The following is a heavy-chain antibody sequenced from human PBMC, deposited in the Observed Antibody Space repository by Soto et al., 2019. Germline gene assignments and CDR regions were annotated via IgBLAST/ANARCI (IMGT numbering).Heavy chain of an antibody. J-gene: IGHJ5*02. CDR2: IIPIFGTA. Sequence: QVQLVQSGAEVKKPGSSVKVSCKASGGTFSSYAISWVRQAPGQGLEWMGGIIPIFGTANYAQKFQGRVTMTTDTSTSTAYMELRSLRSDDTAVYYCARTLLGGISQSGGPWGQGTLVTVSS. D-gene: IGHD1-26*01. V-gene: IGHV1-69*06. CDR3: ARTLLGGISQSGGP. CDR1: GGTFSSYA.